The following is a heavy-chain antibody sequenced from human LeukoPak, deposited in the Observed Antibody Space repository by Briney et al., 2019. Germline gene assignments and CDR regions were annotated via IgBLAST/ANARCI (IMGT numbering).Heavy chain of an antibody. CDR3: ARVPVPAPRRGLYFDY. V-gene: IGHV1-8*02. Sequence: GASVKVSCKASGGTFSSYAISWVRQAPGQGLEWMGWMNLNSGDTYYAQNFQGRFSITSDTSKSTTYMDLASLAPEDTAVYYCARVPVPAPRRGLYFDYWGQGTLITVSS. J-gene: IGHJ4*02. D-gene: IGHD2-2*01. CDR1: GGTFSSYA. CDR2: MNLNSGDT.